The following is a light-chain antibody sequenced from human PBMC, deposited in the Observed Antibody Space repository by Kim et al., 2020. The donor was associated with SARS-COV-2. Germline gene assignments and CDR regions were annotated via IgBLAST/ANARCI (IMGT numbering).Light chain of an antibody. CDR2: DAS. J-gene: IGKJ4*01. CDR1: ENIGNY. V-gene: IGKV3-11*01. Sequence: ETVLTQSPATLSLSPGDRATLSCRASENIGNYLAWYQQKPGQAPRLLIYDASNRATGIPARFRGSGSGTDFTLTITSLEPEDFAIYYCQQRSSWLTFGGGTKVDIK. CDR3: QQRSSWLT.